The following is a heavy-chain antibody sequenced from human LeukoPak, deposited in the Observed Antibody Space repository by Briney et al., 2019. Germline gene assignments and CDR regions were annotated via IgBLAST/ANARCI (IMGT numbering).Heavy chain of an antibody. CDR2: INPNSGGT. V-gene: IGHV1-2*02. J-gene: IGHJ4*02. Sequence: GASVKVSCKASGYSFSDNYMHWVRQAPGQGLEWVGWINPNSGGTNYAQKFQGRVTMTRDASISTAYLELGRLRSDDTALYFCAREVYGDASFDFWGQGTLLTVSS. CDR3: AREVYGDASFDF. D-gene: IGHD4-17*01. CDR1: GYSFSDNY.